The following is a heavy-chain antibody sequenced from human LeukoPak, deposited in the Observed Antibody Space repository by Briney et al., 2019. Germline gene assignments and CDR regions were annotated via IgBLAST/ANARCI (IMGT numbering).Heavy chain of an antibody. CDR1: GFTFSRFA. CDR3: AKMIGLELTNYGMDV. D-gene: IGHD2-21*01. V-gene: IGHV3-23*01. CDR2: ISGGADAT. Sequence: GGSLRLACAASGFTFSRFAMCWVRQAPGKGLESVSAISGGADATYYADSVRGRFSVSRDNSKNTLDLQMDSLRAEDTAVYYCAKMIGLELTNYGMDVWGQGNTVTVSS. J-gene: IGHJ6*02.